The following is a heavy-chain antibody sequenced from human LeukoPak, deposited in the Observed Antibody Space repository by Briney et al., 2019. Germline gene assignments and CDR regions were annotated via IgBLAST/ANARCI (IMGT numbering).Heavy chain of an antibody. CDR3: ARDEYYDFWSGYRLQHYYYYMDV. V-gene: IGHV3-21*01. Sequence: GGSLRLSCAASGFTFSSYSMNWVRQAPGKGLEWVSSISSSSSYIYYADSVKGRFTISRDNAKNSLYLQMNSLRAEDTAVYYCARDEYYDFWSGYRLQHYYYYMDVWGKGTTVTVSS. CDR2: ISSSSSYI. J-gene: IGHJ6*03. CDR1: GFTFSSYS. D-gene: IGHD3-3*01.